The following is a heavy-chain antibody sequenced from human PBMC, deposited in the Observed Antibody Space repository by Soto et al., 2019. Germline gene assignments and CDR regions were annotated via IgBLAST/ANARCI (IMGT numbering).Heavy chain of an antibody. Sequence: ASVKVSCKASGYTFTSYAMHWVRQAPGQRLEWMGWINAGNGNTKYSQMFQGRVTITRDTSASTAYMELSSLRSEDTAVYYCASSYYYDSSGYSRLYYYYGMDGWGQGTTVTVSS. CDR1: GYTFTSYA. D-gene: IGHD3-22*01. J-gene: IGHJ6*02. V-gene: IGHV1-3*01. CDR3: ASSYYYDSSGYSRLYYYYGMDG. CDR2: INAGNGNT.